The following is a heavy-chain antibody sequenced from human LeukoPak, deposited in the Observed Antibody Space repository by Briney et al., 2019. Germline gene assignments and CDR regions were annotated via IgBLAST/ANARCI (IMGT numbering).Heavy chain of an antibody. Sequence: PERSLRLACAASGFTFSTYTMHWVRQAPGKGLEWVAFVSYDGTNKNYADSVKGRFTISRDNSKNTLYLQMNSLRTEDTAAYYCARRMAANAFDIWGQGTMVTVSS. J-gene: IGHJ3*02. CDR2: VSYDGTNK. CDR1: GFTFSTYT. V-gene: IGHV3-30-3*01. D-gene: IGHD5-24*01. CDR3: ARRMAANAFDI.